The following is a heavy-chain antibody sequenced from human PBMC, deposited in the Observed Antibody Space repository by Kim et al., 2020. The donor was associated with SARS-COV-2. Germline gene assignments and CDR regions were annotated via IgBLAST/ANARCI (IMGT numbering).Heavy chain of an antibody. CDR3: SRPRYFDSSGYYGY. CDR1: GFTFSSYW. J-gene: IGHJ4*02. Sequence: GGSLRLSCAASGFTFSSYWMSWVRQAPGKGLEWVANIKQDGSEKYYVDSVKGRFTISRDNAKTSLYLQINSLRAEVTDVYYYSRPRYFDSSGYYGYWAQG. D-gene: IGHD3-22*01. V-gene: IGHV3-7*03. CDR2: IKQDGSEK.